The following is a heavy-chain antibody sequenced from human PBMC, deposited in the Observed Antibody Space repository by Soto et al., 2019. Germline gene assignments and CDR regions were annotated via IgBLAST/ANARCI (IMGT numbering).Heavy chain of an antibody. CDR2: IIPLFGTA. D-gene: IGHD1-26*01. CDR3: ASSSGNNYGVGTNYYFDY. Sequence: QVQLVQSGAEVKKPGSSVKVSCKTSGSTFSTYSIVWVRQAPGEGLEWMGGIIPLFGTANYAQKFQDRVTIPAAKSTNTAFMELSSLKSEDTAMYYCASSSGNNYGVGTNYYFDYWGQGTLVTVSS. CDR1: GSTFSTYS. V-gene: IGHV1-69*06. J-gene: IGHJ4*02.